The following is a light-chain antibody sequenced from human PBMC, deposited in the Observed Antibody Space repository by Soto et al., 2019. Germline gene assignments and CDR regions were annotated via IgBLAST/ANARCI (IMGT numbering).Light chain of an antibody. V-gene: IGKV3-15*01. Sequence: EIVMTQSPATLSVSPGERATLACRASQSVSSNLAWYQQKPGQTPRLLIFGASTRATGIPARFSGSGYGAEFTLTISSLQSEDLAVYYCQQYNNWEFTFGPGTKVDFK. J-gene: IGKJ3*01. CDR2: GAS. CDR3: QQYNNWEFT. CDR1: QSVSSN.